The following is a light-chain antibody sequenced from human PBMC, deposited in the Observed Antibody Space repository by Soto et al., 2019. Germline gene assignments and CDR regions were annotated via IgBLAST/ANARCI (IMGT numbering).Light chain of an antibody. CDR2: GAS. CDR1: QSVSSSY. Sequence: EVLLTQSPGTRSLSPGERATLSCRASQSVSSSYLAWYQQKPGQAPRLLIYGASSRATGIPDRFSGSGSGADFTLTISRLEPEDFAVYYCQQYGNSPYTYGQGTKVDIK. CDR3: QQYGNSPYT. J-gene: IGKJ2*01. V-gene: IGKV3-20*01.